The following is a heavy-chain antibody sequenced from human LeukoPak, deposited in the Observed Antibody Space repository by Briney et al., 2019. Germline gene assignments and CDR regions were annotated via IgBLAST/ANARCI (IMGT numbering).Heavy chain of an antibody. J-gene: IGHJ4*02. CDR1: GFTFSDYY. CDR3: AREAARGGYFDY. CDR2: ISYDGSNK. V-gene: IGHV3-30*03. Sequence: GGSLRLSRAASGFTFSDYYMSWIRQAPGKGLEWVAVISYDGSNKYYADSVKGRFTISRDNSKNTLYLQMNSLRAEDTAVYYCAREAARGGYFDYWGQGTLVTVSS. D-gene: IGHD6-6*01.